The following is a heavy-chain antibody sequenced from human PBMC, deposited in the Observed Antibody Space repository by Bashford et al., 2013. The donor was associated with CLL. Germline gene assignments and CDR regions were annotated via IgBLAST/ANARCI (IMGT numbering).Heavy chain of an antibody. J-gene: IGHJ6*04. CDR3: ARGPMIVVVINPGEPYYYYYYGMDV. V-gene: IGHV4-34*01. Sequence: SETLSLTCAVYGGSFSGYYWSWIRQPPREGAWSGLGKVNHSGSTNYNPSLKSRVTISVDTSKNQFSLKLSSVTAADTAVYYCARGPMIVVVINPGEPYYYYYYGMDVWAEGTDGHRLL. CDR2: VNHSGST. D-gene: IGHD3-22*01. CDR1: GGSFSGYY.